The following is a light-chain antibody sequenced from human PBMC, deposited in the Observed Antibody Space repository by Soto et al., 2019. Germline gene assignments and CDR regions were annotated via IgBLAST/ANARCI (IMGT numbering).Light chain of an antibody. V-gene: IGLV8-61*01. CDR2: STN. J-gene: IGLJ3*02. CDR3: VLYIGSGIWV. Sequence: QAVVTQEPSFSVSPGGTVTLTCGLSSGSVSTGYYPSWYQQTPGQAPRTLIYSTNARSSGVPDRFSGSILGNKAALTITGAQADDESDYYCVLYIGSGIWVFGGGTQLTVL. CDR1: SGSVSTGYY.